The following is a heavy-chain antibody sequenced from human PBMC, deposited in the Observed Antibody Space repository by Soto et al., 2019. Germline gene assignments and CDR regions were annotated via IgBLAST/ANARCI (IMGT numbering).Heavy chain of an antibody. CDR2: IYSGGST. Sequence: GGSLRLSFAASGFTVSSNYMSWVRQAPGKGLEWVSVIYSGGSTYYADSVKGRFTISRDNSKNTLYLQMNSLRAEDTAVYYCARGIAASPGDWFDPWGQGTLVTVSS. J-gene: IGHJ5*02. CDR3: ARGIAASPGDWFDP. CDR1: GFTVSSNY. D-gene: IGHD6-25*01. V-gene: IGHV3-53*01.